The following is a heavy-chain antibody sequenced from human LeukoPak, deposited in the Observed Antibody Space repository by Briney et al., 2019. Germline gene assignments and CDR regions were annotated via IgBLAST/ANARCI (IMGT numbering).Heavy chain of an antibody. CDR1: GYSFTSYW. CDR3: ARHRRVNMYYYDSSGYSDY. D-gene: IGHD3-22*01. J-gene: IGHJ4*02. Sequence: GESLKISCEGSGYSFTSYWIGWVRQMPGKGLEWMGIIYPGDSDTRYSPSFQGQVTISADKSISTAYLQWSSLKASDTAMYYCARHRRVNMYYYDSSGYSDYWGQGTLVTVSS. CDR2: IYPGDSDT. V-gene: IGHV5-51*01.